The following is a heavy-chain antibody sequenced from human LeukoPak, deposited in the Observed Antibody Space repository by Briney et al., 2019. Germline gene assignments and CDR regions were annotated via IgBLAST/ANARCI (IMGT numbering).Heavy chain of an antibody. D-gene: IGHD5-18*01. CDR2: ISSSGTTI. J-gene: IGHJ4*02. CDR1: GFTFSSYA. V-gene: IGHV3-48*04. CDR3: ARGGYSYGFYYFDY. Sequence: GGSLRLSCAASGFTFSSYAMSWVRQAPGKGLEWVSYISSSGTTIYYADSVKGRFTISRDNAKNSLSLQMNSLRAEDTAVYYCARGGYSYGFYYFDYWGQGTLVTVSS.